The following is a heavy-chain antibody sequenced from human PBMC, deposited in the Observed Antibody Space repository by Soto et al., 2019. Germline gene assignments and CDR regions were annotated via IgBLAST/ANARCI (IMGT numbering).Heavy chain of an antibody. Sequence: GGSLRLSCAASGFRFSNYAMSWVRQAPEKGLEWVAVISGTGSSTYNADSVKGRFTISRDNSKNTLFLQMNSLRAEDTAVYYCAKVFSDISGYYSLDYWDQGTLVTVSS. CDR2: ISGTGSST. CDR1: GFRFSNYA. D-gene: IGHD3-22*01. J-gene: IGHJ4*02. CDR3: AKVFSDISGYYSLDY. V-gene: IGHV3-23*01.